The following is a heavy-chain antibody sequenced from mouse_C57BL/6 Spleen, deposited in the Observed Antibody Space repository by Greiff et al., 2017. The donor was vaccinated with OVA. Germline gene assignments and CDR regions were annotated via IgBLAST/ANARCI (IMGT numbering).Heavy chain of an antibody. CDR3: ARGGYYGISFDY. V-gene: IGHV14-2*01. Sequence: EVQLQQSGAELVKPGASVKLSCTASGFNIKDYYMHWVKQRTEQGLEWIGRIDPEDGETKYAPNFQGKATITADTSSNTAYLQRSSLTSEDTAVYYCARGGYYGISFDYWGQGTTLTVSS. D-gene: IGHD2-1*01. CDR1: GFNIKDYY. J-gene: IGHJ2*01. CDR2: IDPEDGET.